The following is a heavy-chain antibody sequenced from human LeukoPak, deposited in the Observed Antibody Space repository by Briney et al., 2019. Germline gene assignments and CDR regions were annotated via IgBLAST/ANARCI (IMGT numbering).Heavy chain of an antibody. CDR1: GFTFSSYG. D-gene: IGHD3-10*01. CDR3: AKDRVAPFDY. CDR2: IRYDGSNK. J-gene: IGHJ4*02. Sequence: GGFLRLSCAASGFTFSSYGMHWVRQAPGKGLEWVAFIRYDGSNKYYADSVKGRFTISRDNSKNTLYLQMNSLRAEDTAVYYCAKDRVAPFDYWGQGTLVTVSS. V-gene: IGHV3-30*02.